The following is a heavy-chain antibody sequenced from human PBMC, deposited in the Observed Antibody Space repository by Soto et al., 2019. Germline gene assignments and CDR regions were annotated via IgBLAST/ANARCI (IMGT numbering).Heavy chain of an antibody. Sequence: GGSLRLSCAASGFTFSSYAIHWVRQAPGKGLEWVAIISYDGVTKFYADSVMGRFTISRDNSKNTLYLQMNSLRAQDTAVYYCARIAENSGYHYFDYWGQGTLVTVSS. CDR1: GFTFSSYA. V-gene: IGHV3-30-3*01. CDR3: ARIAENSGYHYFDY. CDR2: ISYDGVTK. D-gene: IGHD5-12*01. J-gene: IGHJ4*02.